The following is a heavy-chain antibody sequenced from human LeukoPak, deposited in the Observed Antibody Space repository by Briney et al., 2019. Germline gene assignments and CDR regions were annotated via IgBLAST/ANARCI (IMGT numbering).Heavy chain of an antibody. V-gene: IGHV3-11*04. J-gene: IGHJ3*02. CDR1: GFTFSDYY. CDR2: ISSSGTTI. D-gene: IGHD3-9*01. Sequence: GGSLRLSCAASGFTFSDYYMSWIRQAPGKGLERVSYISSSGTTIYYADSVKGRFTISRDNAKNSLYLQMNSLRAEDTAVYYCARIGRYDAFDIWGQGTMVTVSS. CDR3: ARIGRYDAFDI.